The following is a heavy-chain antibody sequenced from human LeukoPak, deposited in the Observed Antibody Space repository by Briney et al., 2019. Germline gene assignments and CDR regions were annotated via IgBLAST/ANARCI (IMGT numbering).Heavy chain of an antibody. CDR3: AGGRTDIVVVPATLRNYYFDY. Sequence: GASVKVSCKASGGTFSSYDISWVRQAPGQGFEWMGGIMPMFGKANYAQKFQGRVTTTADKATSTAYMELSSLRSEDTAVYYCAGGRTDIVVVPATLRNYYFDYWGQGTLVTVSS. CDR1: GGTFSSYD. J-gene: IGHJ4*02. D-gene: IGHD2-2*01. CDR2: IMPMFGKA. V-gene: IGHV1-69*06.